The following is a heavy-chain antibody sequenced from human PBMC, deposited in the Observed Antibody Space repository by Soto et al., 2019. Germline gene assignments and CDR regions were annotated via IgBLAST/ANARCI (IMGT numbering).Heavy chain of an antibody. D-gene: IGHD5-12*01. CDR2: IYYSGST. J-gene: IGHJ4*02. V-gene: IGHV4-61*01. CDR3: AKSGGGYRGGEWLAHFDY. Sequence: QVQLQESGPGLVKPSETLSLTCTVSGGSVSSGSYYWSWIRQPPGKGLEWIGYIYYSGSTNYNPSLQSGVTIPVDTSKNQFSLKLSCVTAADTAVYYCAKSGGGYRGGEWLAHFDYWGQGTLVTVSS. CDR1: GGSVSSGSYY.